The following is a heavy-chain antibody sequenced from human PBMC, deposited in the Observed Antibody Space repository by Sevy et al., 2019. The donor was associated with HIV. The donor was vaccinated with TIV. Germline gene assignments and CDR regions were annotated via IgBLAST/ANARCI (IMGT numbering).Heavy chain of an antibody. Sequence: ASVKVSCKVSGYTLTELSMHWVRQAPGKGLEWMGGFDPEDGETIYAQKFQGRVTMTGDTSTDTAYMELSSLRSEDTAVYYCATFGYRYCSSTSCYGYGMDVWGQGTTVTVSS. CDR3: ATFGYRYCSSTSCYGYGMDV. J-gene: IGHJ6*02. CDR1: GYTLTELS. D-gene: IGHD2-2*01. V-gene: IGHV1-24*01. CDR2: FDPEDGET.